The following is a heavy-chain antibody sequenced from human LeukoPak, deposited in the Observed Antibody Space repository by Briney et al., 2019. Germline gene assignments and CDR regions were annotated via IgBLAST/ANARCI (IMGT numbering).Heavy chain of an antibody. D-gene: IGHD2-2*01. V-gene: IGHV4-34*01. CDR2: INHSGST. CDR3: ARGSRYCSSTSCSYYFDY. Sequence: SETLSLTCAVYGGFFSGYYWSWIRQPPGKGLEWIGEINHSGSTNYNPSLKSRVTISVDTSKNQFSLKLSSVTAADTAVYYCARGSRYCSSTSCSYYFDYWGQGTLVTVSS. CDR1: GGFFSGYY. J-gene: IGHJ4*02.